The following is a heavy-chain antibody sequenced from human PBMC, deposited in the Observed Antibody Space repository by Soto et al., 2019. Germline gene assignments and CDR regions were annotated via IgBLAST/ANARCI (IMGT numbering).Heavy chain of an antibody. CDR3: ASKXXELLADAFDI. D-gene: IGHD3-10*01. J-gene: IGHJ3*02. V-gene: IGHV4-4*02. CDR2: IYHSGSI. CDR1: NASISSRKW. Sequence: QVQLQESGPGLVKPSGTLSLTCTVSNASISSRKWWTWVRQTPGKGLEWIGEIYHSGSINHNPSLKSRVTMSLDKSKNQFSLKMTSVTAADTAVYYXASKXXELLADAFDIWGQGTVVTVSS.